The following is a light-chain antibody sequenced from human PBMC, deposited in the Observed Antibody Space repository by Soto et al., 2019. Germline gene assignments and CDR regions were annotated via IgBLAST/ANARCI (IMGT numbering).Light chain of an antibody. J-gene: IGLJ2*01. CDR2: DVI. V-gene: IGLV2-14*03. Sequence: QSALTQPASVSGSPGQSITISCTGTSNDVGGYDYVTWYQHHPGKAPKLMIFDVINRPSGISDRFSASKSGNTASLTISGLQAEDEAHYYCSSYTSRATLVFGGGTKLTVL. CDR3: SSYTSRATLV. CDR1: SNDVGGYDY.